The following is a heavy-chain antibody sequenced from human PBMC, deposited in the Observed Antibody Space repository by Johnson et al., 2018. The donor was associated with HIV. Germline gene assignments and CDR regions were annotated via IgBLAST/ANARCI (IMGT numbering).Heavy chain of an antibody. D-gene: IGHD3-10*01. CDR2: ISYDGSNK. CDR1: GFTFSSYA. V-gene: IGHV3-30*04. CDR3: ARDGGYGSGRWNAFDI. J-gene: IGHJ3*02. Sequence: QVQVVESGGGVVQPGRSLRLSCAASGFTFSSYAMHLVRQAPGKGLEWVAVISYDGSNKYYADSVTGRFTISRDNSKNTLYLQMNSLRAEDTAVYYCARDGGYGSGRWNAFDIGGQGTMVTVSS.